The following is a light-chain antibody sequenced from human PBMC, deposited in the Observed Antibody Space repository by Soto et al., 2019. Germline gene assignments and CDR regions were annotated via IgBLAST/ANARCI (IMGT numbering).Light chain of an antibody. CDR2: DVS. J-gene: IGLJ1*01. Sequence: QSVLTQTAFGFGSYGRASITSWPRTSNDVGGYYFVSWYQQHPGKAPKLMIYDVSNRPSGVSNRFSGSKSGNTASLNISGRQAEDEVAYYCSLYKSASTLVFGTGTEVTVL. V-gene: IGLV2-14*01. CDR3: SLYKSASTLV. CDR1: SNDVGGYYF.